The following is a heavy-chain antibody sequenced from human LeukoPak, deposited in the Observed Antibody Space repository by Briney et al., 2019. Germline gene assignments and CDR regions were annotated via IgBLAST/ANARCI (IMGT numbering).Heavy chain of an antibody. J-gene: IGHJ4*02. Sequence: PGGSLRLSCAASGFTFSSYAVHWVRQAPGKGLEYVSAISSNGGSTYYANSVKGRFTISRDNSKNTLYLQMGSLRAEDMAVYYCARDWAAADYWGQGTLVTVSS. CDR3: ARDWAAADY. CDR1: GFTFSSYA. D-gene: IGHD3-16*01. V-gene: IGHV3-64*01. CDR2: ISSNGGST.